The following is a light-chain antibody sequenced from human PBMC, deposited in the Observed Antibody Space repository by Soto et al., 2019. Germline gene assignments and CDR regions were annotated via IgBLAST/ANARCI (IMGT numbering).Light chain of an antibody. CDR3: QQYNLE. Sequence: ENPITQSPSTLVASVGERVTISCRARQNINNWLAWYQHKPEKAPNILIYDASTFQSGVPSRFSGSGSAKEFTVTISSLQPDDFATYYGQQYNLEFGQG. J-gene: IGKJ1*01. V-gene: IGKV1-5*01. CDR2: DAS. CDR1: QNINNW.